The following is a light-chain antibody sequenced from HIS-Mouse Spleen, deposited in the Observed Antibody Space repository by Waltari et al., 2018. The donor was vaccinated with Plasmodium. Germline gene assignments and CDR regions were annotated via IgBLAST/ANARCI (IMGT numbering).Light chain of an antibody. J-gene: IGLJ3*02. CDR3: QVWDSSTV. V-gene: IGLV3-9*01. Sequence: SYELTQPLSVSVALGQTARIPRGGNNIGSKNVHWYQQKPGQAPVLVIYRDSNRPSGIPERFSGSNSGNTATLTISRAQAGDEADYYCQVWDSSTVFGGGTKLTVL. CDR2: RDS. CDR1: NIGSKN.